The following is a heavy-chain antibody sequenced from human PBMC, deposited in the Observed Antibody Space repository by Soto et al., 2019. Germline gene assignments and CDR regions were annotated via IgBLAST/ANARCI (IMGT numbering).Heavy chain of an antibody. D-gene: IGHD3-10*01. CDR3: ARDQGGEFLKGSGMDV. CDR2: IYYSGGT. Sequence: QVQLQESGPGLVKPSETLSLTCTVSGDSISRYYGSWIGRSPGKGLEWIGYIYYSGGTNYNPSVKSRVTISVDRTKNQFSLKLSSVTAADTAVYYCARDQGGEFLKGSGMDVWGQGTTVTVSS. CDR1: GDSISRYY. V-gene: IGHV4-59*13. J-gene: IGHJ6*02.